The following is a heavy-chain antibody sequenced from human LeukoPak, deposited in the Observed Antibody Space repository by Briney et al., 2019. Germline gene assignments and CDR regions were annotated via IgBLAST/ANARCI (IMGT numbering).Heavy chain of an antibody. CDR1: GGSISSGSYY. J-gene: IGHJ5*02. D-gene: IGHD2-2*01. V-gene: IGHV4-61*02. CDR2: IYTSGST. CDR3: AREGVVVPAAMNWFDP. Sequence: SETLSLTCTASGGSISSGSYYWSWIRQPAGKGLEWIGRIYTSGSTNYNPSLKSRVTISVDTSKNQFSLKLSSVTAADTAVYYCAREGVVVPAAMNWFDPWGQGTLVTVSS.